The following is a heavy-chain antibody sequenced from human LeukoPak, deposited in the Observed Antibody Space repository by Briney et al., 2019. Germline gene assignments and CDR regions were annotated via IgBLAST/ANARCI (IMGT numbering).Heavy chain of an antibody. D-gene: IGHD6-13*01. CDR1: GGSISGYY. Sequence: PSETLSLTCTVSGGSISGYYWSWIRKPPGKGLEWIGYIYSSGITDYNPSLKSRVTISEDTSKNQFSLRLGSVTAADTALYYCAKHDGSSWAYWGQGTLVTVSS. J-gene: IGHJ4*02. CDR2: IYSSGIT. V-gene: IGHV4-59*08. CDR3: AKHDGSSWAY.